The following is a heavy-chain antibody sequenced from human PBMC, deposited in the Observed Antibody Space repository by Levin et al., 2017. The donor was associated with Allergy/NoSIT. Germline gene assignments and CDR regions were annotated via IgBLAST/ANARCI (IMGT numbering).Heavy chain of an antibody. J-gene: IGHJ4*02. CDR3: AKTMVQGVIVY. V-gene: IGHV3-23*01. Sequence: GASVKVSCAASGFTFSSYAMSWVRQAPGKGLEWVSAISGSGGSTYYADSVKGRFTISRDNSKNTLYLQMNSLRAEDTAVYYCAKTMVQGVIVYWGQGTLVTVSS. D-gene: IGHD3-10*01. CDR1: GFTFSSYA. CDR2: ISGSGGST.